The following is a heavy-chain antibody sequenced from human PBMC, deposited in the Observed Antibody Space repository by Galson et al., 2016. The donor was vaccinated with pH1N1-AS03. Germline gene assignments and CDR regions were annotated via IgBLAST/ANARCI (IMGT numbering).Heavy chain of an antibody. V-gene: IGHV3-30-3*01. CDR2: ISHDGSNK. Sequence: SLRLSCAASGFTFGNYAVHWVRQAPGKGLEWVTIISHDGSNKYYADFVKGRFTISRDYSKNTLYLQMNSLRAEDTAVYYCVKDGVERAAAGFAYFDYWGQGTLVTVSS. CDR3: VKDGVERAAAGFAYFDY. J-gene: IGHJ4*02. CDR1: GFTFGNYA. D-gene: IGHD6-13*01.